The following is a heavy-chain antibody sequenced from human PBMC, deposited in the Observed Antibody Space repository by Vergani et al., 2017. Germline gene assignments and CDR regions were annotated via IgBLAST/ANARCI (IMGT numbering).Heavy chain of an antibody. CDR3: ATAGAAYCRGASCYDFFEY. Sequence: EVQLVESGGGLVQPGGSLRLSCAASGFTFSSYWMSWVRQAPGKGLEWVANIKQDGSEKYYVDSVKGRFTISRDNAKNSLYLQMNSLRVEDTAVYYCATAGAAYCRGASCYDFFEYWGQGTLVTVAS. J-gene: IGHJ4*02. CDR1: GFTFSSYW. CDR2: IKQDGSEK. V-gene: IGHV3-7*01. D-gene: IGHD2-15*01.